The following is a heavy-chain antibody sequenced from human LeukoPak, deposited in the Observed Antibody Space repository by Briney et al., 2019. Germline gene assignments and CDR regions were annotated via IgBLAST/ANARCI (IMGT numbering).Heavy chain of an antibody. Sequence: PSETLSVTCTVSGGSISSYYWSWVRQPPGKGLEWIGYIYYSGSTNYNPSLKSRVTISVDTTKNQFSLKLSSVTAADTAVYYCARDQDYYASSGYFWFDPWGQGTLVTVSS. V-gene: IGHV4-59*01. CDR1: GGSISSYY. CDR3: ARDQDYYASSGYFWFDP. D-gene: IGHD3-22*01. CDR2: IYYSGST. J-gene: IGHJ5*02.